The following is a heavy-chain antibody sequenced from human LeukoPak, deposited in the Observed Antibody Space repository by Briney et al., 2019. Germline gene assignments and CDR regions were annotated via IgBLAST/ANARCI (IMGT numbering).Heavy chain of an antibody. V-gene: IGHV1-8*03. D-gene: IGHD2-2*01. CDR1: GYTLTELS. CDR2: MNPNSGNT. J-gene: IGHJ6*03. CDR3: ARRYCSSTSCYYYYMDV. Sequence: GASVKVSCKVSGYTLTELSMHWVRQAPGQGLEWMGWMNPNSGNTGYAQKFQGRVTITRNTSISTAYMELSSLRSEDTAVYYCARRYCSSTSCYYYYMDVWGKGTTVTVSS.